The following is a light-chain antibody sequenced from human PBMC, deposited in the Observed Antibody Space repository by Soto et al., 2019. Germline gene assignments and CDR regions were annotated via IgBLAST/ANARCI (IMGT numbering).Light chain of an antibody. CDR3: QQFNDWPLT. V-gene: IGKV3-15*01. J-gene: IGKJ4*01. CDR1: QSISSN. CDR2: GAS. Sequence: EIVMTQSPATLSVSPGERATLSCRASQSISSNLAWYQQKPGQSPRLLIYGASTRATGSPARFSGSGSGTEFTLTISSQQSEDFAVYYCQQFNDWPLTFGGGTKVQIK.